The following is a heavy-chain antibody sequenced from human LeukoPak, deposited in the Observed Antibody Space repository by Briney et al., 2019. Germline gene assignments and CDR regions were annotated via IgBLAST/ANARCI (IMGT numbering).Heavy chain of an antibody. CDR2: IIPIFGTA. V-gene: IGHV1-69*05. CDR1: GGTFSSYA. Sequence: GASVNVSCKASGGTFSSYAISWVRPAPGQGLEWMGGIIPIFGTANYAQKFQGRVTITTDESTSTAYMELRRLRADDTAVYYCARVMGYLQLLPFDYWGQGTLVTVSS. CDR3: ARVMGYLQLLPFDY. D-gene: IGHD2-15*01. J-gene: IGHJ4*02.